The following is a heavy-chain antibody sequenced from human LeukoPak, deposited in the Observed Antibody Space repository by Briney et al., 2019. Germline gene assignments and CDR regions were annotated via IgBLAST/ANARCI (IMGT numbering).Heavy chain of an antibody. J-gene: IGHJ4*02. CDR1: GFTFSSYA. Sequence: GGSLRLSCAASGFTFSSYAMSWVRQAPGKGLEWVSAISGSGGSTYYADSVKGRFTISRDNAKNSVDLHMYGLRVEDTAVYFCSNGIYDKLYWGRGTLVTVSS. V-gene: IGHV3-23*01. D-gene: IGHD2/OR15-2a*01. CDR3: SNGIYDKLY. CDR2: ISGSGGST.